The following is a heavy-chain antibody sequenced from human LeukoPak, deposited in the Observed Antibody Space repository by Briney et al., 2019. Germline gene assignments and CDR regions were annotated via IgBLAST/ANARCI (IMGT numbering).Heavy chain of an antibody. Sequence: GGSLRLSCAASGFTFSSYSMNWVRQAPGKGLEWVSYIISSISTIYYADSVKGRFTISRDNAKNSLYLQMNSLRAEDTAVYYCASVRSPTYHYYDSSGYSHNYYYYGMDVWGQGTTVTVSS. D-gene: IGHD3-22*01. CDR1: GFTFSSYS. CDR2: IISSISTI. CDR3: ASVRSPTYHYYDSSGYSHNYYYYGMDV. V-gene: IGHV3-48*04. J-gene: IGHJ6*02.